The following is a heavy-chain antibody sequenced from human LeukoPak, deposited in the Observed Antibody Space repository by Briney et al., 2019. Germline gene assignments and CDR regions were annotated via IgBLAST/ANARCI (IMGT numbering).Heavy chain of an antibody. CDR2: INPDGSTR. CDR3: AKLLGTATRYDT. CDR1: GFSFSIFW. D-gene: IGHD7-27*01. J-gene: IGHJ4*02. V-gene: IGHV3-7*01. Sequence: GGSLRLSCAASGFSFSIFWMTWVRQAPGKGLEWVASINPDGSTRHHVDSLKGRFSISRDNAENSLSLQMHTLRPEDTAVYYCAKLLGTATRYDTWGQGTLVIVSS.